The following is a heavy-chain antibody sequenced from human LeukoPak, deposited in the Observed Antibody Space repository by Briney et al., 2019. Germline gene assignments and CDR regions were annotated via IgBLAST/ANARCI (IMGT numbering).Heavy chain of an antibody. Sequence: GGSLRLSCAASGFTFSSYWMHWVRQAPGKGLVWVSRINSDGSSTSYADSVKGRFTISRENAKNTLYLQMNSLRAEDPAVYYCARRARPRYCSSTSCYITGAFDIWGQGAMVTVSS. CDR1: GFTFSSYW. V-gene: IGHV3-74*01. J-gene: IGHJ3*02. CDR2: INSDGSST. D-gene: IGHD2-2*02. CDR3: ARRARPRYCSSTSCYITGAFDI.